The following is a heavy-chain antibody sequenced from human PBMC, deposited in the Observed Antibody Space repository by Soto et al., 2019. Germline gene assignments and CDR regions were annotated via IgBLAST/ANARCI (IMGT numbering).Heavy chain of an antibody. D-gene: IGHD6-19*01. CDR2: MNPNSGNT. CDR1: GYTFTSYD. J-gene: IGHJ6*02. CDR3: ASGSGSGWDYYYYGMDV. V-gene: IGHV1-8*01. Sequence: QVQLVQSGAEVKKSGASVKVSCKASGYTFTSYDINWVRQATGQGLEWMGWMNPNSGNTGYAQKFQGRVTMTRNTSISTAYMELSSLRSEDTAVYYCASGSGSGWDYYYYGMDVWGQGTTVTVSS.